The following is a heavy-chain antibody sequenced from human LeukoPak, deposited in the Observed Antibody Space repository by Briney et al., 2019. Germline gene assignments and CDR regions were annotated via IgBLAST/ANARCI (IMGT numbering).Heavy chain of an antibody. Sequence: SGGSLRLSCAASGFTVSSNYMSWVRQAPGKGLEWVSVIYSGGSTYYADSVKGRFTISRDNSKNTLYLQMNSLRAEDTAVYYCARDYGDYVSDYWGQGTLVTASS. D-gene: IGHD4-17*01. CDR3: ARDYGDYVSDY. CDR1: GFTVSSNY. V-gene: IGHV3-66*01. J-gene: IGHJ4*02. CDR2: IYSGGST.